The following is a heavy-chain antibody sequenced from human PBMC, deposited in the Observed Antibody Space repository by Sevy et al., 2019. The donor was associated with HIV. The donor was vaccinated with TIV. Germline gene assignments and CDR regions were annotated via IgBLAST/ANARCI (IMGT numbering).Heavy chain of an antibody. D-gene: IGHD5-12*01. CDR2: IYVGRNT. J-gene: IGHJ4*02. CDR1: GFTVTFNS. Sequence: GGSLRLSCAASGFTVTFNSMSWVRQAPGRGLVWVSVIYVGRNTYYADSVKGRFTIFRDSFKDTVDLQMDSLRPEDSGVYYCVRERARIDHWGQGTLVTVSS. V-gene: IGHV3-53*01. CDR3: VRERARIDH.